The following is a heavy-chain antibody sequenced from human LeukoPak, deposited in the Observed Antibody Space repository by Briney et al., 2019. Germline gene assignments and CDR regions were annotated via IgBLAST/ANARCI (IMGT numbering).Heavy chain of an antibody. CDR1: GYTFTSYD. CDR3: ARAALFYSGSYYTAEYFQH. CDR2: MNPNSGNT. J-gene: IGHJ1*01. V-gene: IGHV1-8*03. Sequence: ASVKVSCKASGYTFTSYDINWVRQATGQGLEWMGWMNPNSGNTGYAQKFQGRVTITRNTSISTAYMELSSLRSEDTAVYYCARAALFYSGSYYTAEYFQHWGQGTLVTVSS. D-gene: IGHD1-26*01.